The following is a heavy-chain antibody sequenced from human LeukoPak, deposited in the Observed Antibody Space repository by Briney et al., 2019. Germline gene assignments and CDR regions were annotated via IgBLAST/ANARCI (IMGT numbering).Heavy chain of an antibody. CDR3: ARFDTSRIFDY. J-gene: IGHJ4*02. CDR1: GYSISSGYY. V-gene: IGHV4-38-2*02. Sequence: SETLSLTCTVSGYSISSGYYWGWIRQPPGKGLEWIGSIYHSGSTYYNPSLKSRVTISVDTSKNQFSLKLSSVTAADTAVYYCARFDTSRIFDYWGQGTLVTVSS. D-gene: IGHD2-15*01. CDR2: IYHSGST.